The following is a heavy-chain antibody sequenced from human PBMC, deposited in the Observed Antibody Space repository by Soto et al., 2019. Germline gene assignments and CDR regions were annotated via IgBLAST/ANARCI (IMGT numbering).Heavy chain of an antibody. Sequence: QVHLVQSGAEVLKPGAPVKVSCKASGYTFTSYGITWVRQAPGQGLEWMGWISAHNGNTDYAQKLQGRVIVTRDTSTSTAYMELRSLISDDTAVYYCARGRYGEYWCKGAVVTVSS. CDR2: ISAHNGNT. CDR1: GYTFTSYG. CDR3: ARGRYGEY. J-gene: IGHJ4*02. D-gene: IGHD3-10*01. V-gene: IGHV1-18*01.